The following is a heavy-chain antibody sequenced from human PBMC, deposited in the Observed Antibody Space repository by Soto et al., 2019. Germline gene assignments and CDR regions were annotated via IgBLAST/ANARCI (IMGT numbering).Heavy chain of an antibody. CDR3: AKDLETTGYYYYYGMDV. Sequence: PGGSLRLSCAASGFTFSSYGMHWVRQAPGKGLEWVAVISYDGSNKYYADSVKGRFTISRDNSKNTLYLQMNSLRAGDTAVYYCAKDLETTGYYYYYGMDVWGQGTTVTVSS. V-gene: IGHV3-30*18. CDR2: ISYDGSNK. J-gene: IGHJ6*02. D-gene: IGHD4-17*01. CDR1: GFTFSSYG.